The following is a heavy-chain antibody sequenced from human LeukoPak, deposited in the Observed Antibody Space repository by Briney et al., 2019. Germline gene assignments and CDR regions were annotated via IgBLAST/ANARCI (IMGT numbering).Heavy chain of an antibody. V-gene: IGHV3-23*01. CDR3: AKVGANILLWFGDY. CDR1: GFTFSSYG. Sequence: GGSLRLSCAASGFTFSSYGMSWVRQAPGKGLEWVSAISGSGGSTYYADSVKGRSTISRDNSKNTLYLQMNSLRAEDTAVYYCAKVGANILLWFGDYWGQGTLVTVSS. D-gene: IGHD3-10*01. J-gene: IGHJ4*02. CDR2: ISGSGGST.